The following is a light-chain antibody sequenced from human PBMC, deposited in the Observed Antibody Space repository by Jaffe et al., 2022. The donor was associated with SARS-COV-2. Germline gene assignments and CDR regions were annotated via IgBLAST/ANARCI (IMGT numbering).Light chain of an antibody. Sequence: EIVLTQSPATLSLSPGERATLSCRASQSVYNSLAWYQQKPGQAPRLLIHDASNRATGIPARFSGSGSGTDFTLTISSLEPDDFAVYYCQHRANWPLSFGGGTKVEI. CDR3: QHRANWPLS. J-gene: IGKJ4*01. CDR1: QSVYNS. CDR2: DAS. V-gene: IGKV3-11*01.